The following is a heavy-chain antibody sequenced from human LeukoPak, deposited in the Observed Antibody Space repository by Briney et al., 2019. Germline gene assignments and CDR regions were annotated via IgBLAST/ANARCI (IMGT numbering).Heavy chain of an antibody. V-gene: IGHV3-21*01. CDR2: ISSSSSYI. Sequence: PGGSLRLSCAASGFTFSSYSMNWVRRAPGKGLEWVSSISSSSSYIYYADSVKGRFTISRDNAKNSLYPQMNSLRAEDTAVYYCARGSSGWSAGYYYGMDVWGQGTTVTVSS. CDR1: GFTFSSYS. J-gene: IGHJ6*02. CDR3: ARGSSGWSAGYYYGMDV. D-gene: IGHD6-19*01.